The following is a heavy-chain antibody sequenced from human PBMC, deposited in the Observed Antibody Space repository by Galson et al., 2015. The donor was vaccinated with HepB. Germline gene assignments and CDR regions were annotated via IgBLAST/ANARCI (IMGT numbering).Heavy chain of an antibody. V-gene: IGHV1-46*01. CDR2: INPSGGST. J-gene: IGHJ4*02. Sequence: SVKVSCKASGYTFTSYYMHWVRQAPGQGLEWMGIINPSGGSTSYAQKFQGRVTMTRDTSTSTVYMELSSLRSEDTAVYYCARAYYYDSSGYTARSAQGNYFDYWGQGTLVTVSS. CDR1: GYTFTSYY. D-gene: IGHD3-22*01. CDR3: ARAYYYDSSGYTARSAQGNYFDY.